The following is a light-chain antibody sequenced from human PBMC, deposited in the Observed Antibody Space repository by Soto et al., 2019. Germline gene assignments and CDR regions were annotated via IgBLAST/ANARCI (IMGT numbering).Light chain of an antibody. Sequence: ETVMTQYPATMSVSPGERATLSCRASQSVSSNLAWYQQKPGQAPRLLIYGASSRATGSPARFSGSGSGTEFTLTISNLQSEDFAVYYCQQYDNWPGTFGQGTKLEIK. CDR2: GAS. CDR1: QSVSSN. J-gene: IGKJ2*01. CDR3: QQYDNWPGT. V-gene: IGKV3-15*01.